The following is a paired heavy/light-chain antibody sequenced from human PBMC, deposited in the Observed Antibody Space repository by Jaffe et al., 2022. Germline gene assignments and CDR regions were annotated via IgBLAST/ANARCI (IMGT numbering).Light chain of an antibody. Sequence: DIQMTQSPSSLSASVGDRVTITCQASQDINTFLNWYQQKPGKAPKLLISDASNFETGVPSRFSGSGSGTDFTLTISSLQPEDIATYFCQQYENLPLTFGQGTRLEIK. V-gene: IGKV1-33*01. CDR2: DAS. CDR3: QQYENLPLT. J-gene: IGKJ5*01. CDR1: QDINTF.
Heavy chain of an antibody. CDR2: IKTGNGDT. CDR3: ARGGSGWYENFDN. CDR1: GYTFTSYA. D-gene: IGHD6-19*01. Sequence: VQLVQSGAEVKKPGASVKVSCSASGYTFTSYAMHWVRQAPGQILEWMGWIKTGNGDTEYSQKFQGRVTITRDTSASTAYMELSSLRSEDTAVYYCARGGSGWYENFDNWGQGTLVTVSS. V-gene: IGHV1-3*04. J-gene: IGHJ4*02.